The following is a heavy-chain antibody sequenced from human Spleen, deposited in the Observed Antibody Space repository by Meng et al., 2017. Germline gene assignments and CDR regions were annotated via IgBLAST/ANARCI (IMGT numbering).Heavy chain of an antibody. CDR1: GFTFSRYA. J-gene: IGHJ4*02. D-gene: IGHD3-22*01. CDR2: ISYDGNDK. Sequence: GGSLRLSCAGSGFTFSRYAMHWVLQAPGKGLEWVAVISYDGNDKYYADSVKGRLTISRDNSKNTLYLQMNSLRPEDTAVYYCARGPIVVQLDYWGQGTLVTVSS. CDR3: ARGPIVVQLDY. V-gene: IGHV3-30*04.